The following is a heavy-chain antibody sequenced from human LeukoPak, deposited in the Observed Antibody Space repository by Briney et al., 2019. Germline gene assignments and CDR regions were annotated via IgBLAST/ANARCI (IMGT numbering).Heavy chain of an antibody. CDR3: AGVVSSMTLYYFDY. D-gene: IGHD2-15*01. V-gene: IGHV4-34*01. CDR2: INHSGST. CDR1: GGSFSGYY. J-gene: IGHJ4*02. Sequence: PSETLSLTCAVYGGSFSGYYWSWIRQPPGKGLEWIGEINHSGSTNYNPSLKSRVTISVDTSKNQFSLKLSSVTAADTAVYYCAGVVSSMTLYYFDYWGQGTLVTVSS.